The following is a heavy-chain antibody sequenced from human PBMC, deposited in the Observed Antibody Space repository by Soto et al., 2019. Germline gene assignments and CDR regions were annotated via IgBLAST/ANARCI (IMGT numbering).Heavy chain of an antibody. J-gene: IGHJ2*01. CDR3: ARGIAVAGLYFDL. CDR2: IYYSGST. V-gene: IGHV4-30-4*01. D-gene: IGHD6-19*01. CDR1: GGSISSGDYY. Sequence: QVQLQESGPGLVKPSQTLSLTCTVSGGSISSGDYYWSWIRQPPGKGLEWIGYIYYSGSTYYNPYLKSRVXXSXDXXKTQFSQKLSSVTAADTAVYYCARGIAVAGLYFDLWGRGTLVTVSS.